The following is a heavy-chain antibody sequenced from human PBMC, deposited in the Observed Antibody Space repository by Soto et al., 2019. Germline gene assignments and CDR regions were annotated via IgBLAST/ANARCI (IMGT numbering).Heavy chain of an antibody. D-gene: IGHD1-26*01. CDR2: ISSSSSYT. CDR3: ARVGAGGCSPPRYYYSY. J-gene: IGHJ4*02. Sequence: GGSLRLACAASRVTLSDYYMSWIRQAPRKRLEWVSYISSSSSYTNYADSVKGRFTISRDNAKNSLYLQMKSLRAEDTAVYFCARVGAGGCSPPRYYYSYWGQGTRVPVSS. CDR1: RVTLSDYY. V-gene: IGHV3-11*03.